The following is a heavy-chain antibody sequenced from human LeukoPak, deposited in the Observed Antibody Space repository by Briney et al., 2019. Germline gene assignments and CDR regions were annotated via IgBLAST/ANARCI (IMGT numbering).Heavy chain of an antibody. J-gene: IGHJ5*02. Sequence: GESLKISCKGSGYSFTNYWIGWVRQMPGKGLEWMGIIYPGDSDTRYSPSFQGQVTISADKSLSTAYLQWSSLKASDTAMYYCARRILCSGASCYYSWFDPWGQGTLVTVSS. CDR2: IYPGDSDT. D-gene: IGHD2-15*01. CDR3: ARRILCSGASCYYSWFDP. V-gene: IGHV5-51*01. CDR1: GYSFTNYW.